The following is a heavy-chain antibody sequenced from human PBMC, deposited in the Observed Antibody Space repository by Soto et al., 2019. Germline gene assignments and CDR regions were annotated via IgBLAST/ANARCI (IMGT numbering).Heavy chain of an antibody. J-gene: IGHJ6*02. CDR2: IYPGDSDT. Sequence: LKISCKGSGYTFTNYWIGWVRQMPGKGLEWMGIIYPGDSDTKYNPSFQGQVTISADKSITTTYLRWTSLKVSDTAIYYCAASIFYYGMDVWGQGTTVTVSS. CDR3: AASIFYYGMDV. CDR1: GYTFTNYW. V-gene: IGHV5-51*01.